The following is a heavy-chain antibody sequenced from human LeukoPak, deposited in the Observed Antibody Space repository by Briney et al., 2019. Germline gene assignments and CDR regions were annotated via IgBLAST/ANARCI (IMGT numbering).Heavy chain of an antibody. V-gene: IGHV3-21*01. CDR2: ISSSSSYI. CDR3: ARGSDIVVVVAAGDY. Sequence: GGSLRLSCAASGFTFSSYSMNWVRQAPGKGLEWVSSISSSSSYIYYADSVKGRFTISRDNAKNLLYLQMNSLRAEDTAVYYCARGSDIVVVVAAGDYWGQGTLVTVSS. J-gene: IGHJ4*02. D-gene: IGHD2-15*01. CDR1: GFTFSSYS.